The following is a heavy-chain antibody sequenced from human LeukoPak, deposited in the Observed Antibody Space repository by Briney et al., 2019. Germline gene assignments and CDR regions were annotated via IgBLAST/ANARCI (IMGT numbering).Heavy chain of an antibody. CDR3: ASRHYYYIDV. J-gene: IGHJ6*03. Sequence: PGGSLRLSCAASGFTFDDYAMHWVRQAPGKGLEWVSGISWNSGSIGYADSVKGRFTISRDNAKNSLYLQMNSLRAEDTAVYYCASRHYYYIDVWGKGTTVTVSS. CDR2: ISWNSGSI. V-gene: IGHV3-9*01. CDR1: GFTFDDYA.